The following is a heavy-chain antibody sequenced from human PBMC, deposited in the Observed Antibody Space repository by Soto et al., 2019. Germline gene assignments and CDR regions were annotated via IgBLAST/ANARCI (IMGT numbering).Heavy chain of an antibody. CDR2: IYYSGNT. D-gene: IGHD1-26*01. Sequence: QVQLQESGPGLVKPSETLSLTCTVFGDSISSYYWNWIRQPPGKGLEWIGSIYYSGNTNYNPSRKRRVTISVDTCKNQFSRNLCSVTAADTAMYYCARRIRGSYSSFDPWGQGTLVTVSS. CDR3: ARRIRGSYSSFDP. V-gene: IGHV4-59*08. CDR1: GDSISSYY. J-gene: IGHJ5*02.